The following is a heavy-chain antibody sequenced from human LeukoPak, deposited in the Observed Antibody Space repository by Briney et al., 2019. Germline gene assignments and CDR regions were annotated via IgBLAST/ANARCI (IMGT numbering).Heavy chain of an antibody. Sequence: SQTLSLTCTVSGGSISSGSYYWSWIRQPAGKGLEWIGRIYTSGSTNYNPSLKSRVTISVDTSKNQSSLKLSSVTAADTAVYYCAAQDSSGYFNFDYWGQGTLVTVSS. CDR3: AAQDSSGYFNFDY. CDR1: GGSISSGSYY. CDR2: IYTSGST. J-gene: IGHJ4*02. D-gene: IGHD3-22*01. V-gene: IGHV4-61*02.